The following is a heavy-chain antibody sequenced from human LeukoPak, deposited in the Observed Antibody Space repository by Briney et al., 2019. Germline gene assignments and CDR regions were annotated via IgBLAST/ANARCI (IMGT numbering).Heavy chain of an antibody. CDR2: ISSNNSYI. CDR3: ARARGTTDIAATGSCFDY. J-gene: IGHJ4*02. V-gene: IGHV3-21*01. D-gene: IGHD6-13*01. Sequence: AGGSLRLSCAASGFIFSGYHMNWVRQAAGKGLGWVSSISSNNSYIYYADSVKGRFTISRDNAKNSLYLQMNSLRVEDTAVYYCARARGTTDIAATGSCFDYWGQGALVTVSS. CDR1: GFIFSGYH.